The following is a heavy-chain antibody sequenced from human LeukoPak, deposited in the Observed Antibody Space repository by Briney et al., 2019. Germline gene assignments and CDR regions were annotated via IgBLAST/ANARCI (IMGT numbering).Heavy chain of an antibody. V-gene: IGHV3-15*01. CDR1: GFTFSNAW. D-gene: IGHD3-22*01. CDR2: IKSKTDGGTT. CDR3: TTDLYYYDSSGYRWDFDY. Sequence: GGSLRLSCAASGFTFSNAWMSWVRQAPGKGLEWIGRIKSKTDGGTTDYAAPVKGRFTISRDDSKNTLYLQMNSLKTEDTAVYYCTTDLYYYDSSGYRWDFDYWGQGTLVTVSS. J-gene: IGHJ4*02.